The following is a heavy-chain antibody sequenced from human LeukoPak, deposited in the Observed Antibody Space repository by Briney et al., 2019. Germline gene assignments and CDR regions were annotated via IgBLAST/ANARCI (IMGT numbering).Heavy chain of an antibody. J-gene: IGHJ6*03. V-gene: IGHV3-21*01. Sequence: GGSLRLSCAASGFTFSSYNMNWVRQAPGKGLEWVSSISSSSGSIYYADSVKGRFTISRDNAKNSLYLQMNSLRAEDTAVYYCARASGEGYYYYYYMDVWGKGTTVTVSS. CDR2: ISSSSGSI. CDR3: ARASGEGYYYYYYMDV. D-gene: IGHD3-16*01. CDR1: GFTFSSYN.